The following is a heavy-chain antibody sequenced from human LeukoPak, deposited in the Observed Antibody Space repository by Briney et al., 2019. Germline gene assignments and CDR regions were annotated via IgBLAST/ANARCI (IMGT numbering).Heavy chain of an antibody. CDR2: IYYTGST. Sequence: SETLSLTCTVSGGSISNYYWSWIRQPPGKGLEWIGNIYYTGSTRYNPSLQSRVTISVDTSKNQFSLKTSPVTAADTAVYYCARHNRSYPYWYLDLWGRGTLVTVSS. CDR1: GGSISNYY. D-gene: IGHD1-26*01. V-gene: IGHV4-59*08. CDR3: ARHNRSYPYWYLDL. J-gene: IGHJ2*01.